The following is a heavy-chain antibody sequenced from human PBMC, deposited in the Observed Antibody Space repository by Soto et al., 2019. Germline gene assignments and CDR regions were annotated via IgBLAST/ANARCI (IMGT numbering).Heavy chain of an antibody. CDR1: GFTFSAFG. CDR3: ASVNTVRSWDYDGMDI. D-gene: IGHD3-10*01. J-gene: IGHJ6*02. CDR2: IRHDGSND. Sequence: QLHLVESGGGVVQPGASVRLSCEASGFTFSAFGMHWVRQAPGKGLAWVAGIRHDGSNDYYSDFAKGRLTISRDNSRETLYLQINSLRADDSAVYYWASVNTVRSWDYDGMDIWGQGTTVTVSS. V-gene: IGHV3-33*03.